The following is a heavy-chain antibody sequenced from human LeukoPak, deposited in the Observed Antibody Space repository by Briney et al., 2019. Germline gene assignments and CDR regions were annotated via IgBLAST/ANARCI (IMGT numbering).Heavy chain of an antibody. J-gene: IGHJ5*02. CDR3: ARVSPSLGWFDP. V-gene: IGHV4-59*12. CDR1: GGSISSYY. CDR2: IYYSGST. Sequence: SETLSLTCTVSGGSISSYYWSWIRQPPGKGLEWIGYIYYSGSTNYNPSLKSRVTISVDTSKNQFSLKLSSVTAADTAVYYCARVSPSLGWFDPWGQGTLVTVSS. D-gene: IGHD5/OR15-5a*01.